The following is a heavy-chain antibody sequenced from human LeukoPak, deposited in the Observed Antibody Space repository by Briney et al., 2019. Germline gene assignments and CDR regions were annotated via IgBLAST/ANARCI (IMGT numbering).Heavy chain of an antibody. CDR3: ARPNTYTGPYWYFDL. V-gene: IGHV4-4*02. Sequence: PSETLSLTCAVSGGSISSNNWWGWVRQPPGKGLEWIGEIYHSGSPNYNPSLKSRVTISVDKSRNHFSLNLSSVTAADTAVYYCARPNTYTGPYWYFDLWGRGTLVTVSS. CDR2: IYHSGSP. J-gene: IGHJ2*01. CDR1: GGSISSNNW. D-gene: IGHD1-26*01.